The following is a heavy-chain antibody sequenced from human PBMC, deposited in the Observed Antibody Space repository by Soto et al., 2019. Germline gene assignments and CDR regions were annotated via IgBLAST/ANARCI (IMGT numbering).Heavy chain of an antibody. CDR2: INHSGST. CDR3: ARATVVTNNNDY. Sequence: QVQLQQWGAGLLKPSETLSLTCAVYGGSFSGYYWSWIRQPPGKGLEWIGEINHSGSTNYNPSLKRRVTISVDASKNQFALNLSSVTAADTAGYYCARATVVTNNNDYWGQGTLVTVSS. D-gene: IGHD2-21*02. J-gene: IGHJ4*02. CDR1: GGSFSGYY. V-gene: IGHV4-34*01.